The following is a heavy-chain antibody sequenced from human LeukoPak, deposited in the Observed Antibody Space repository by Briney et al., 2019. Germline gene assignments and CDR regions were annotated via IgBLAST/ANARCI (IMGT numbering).Heavy chain of an antibody. CDR3: ARKLGSYYDSSEAFDY. CDR1: GYSFTSDG. CDR2: ISAYNGNT. V-gene: IGHV1-18*01. J-gene: IGHJ4*02. D-gene: IGHD3-22*01. Sequence: GASVNVSCKASGYSFTSDGISWVRQAAGQGLEGMGWISAYNGNTNYAQKLQGRVTMTTDTSTSTAYMELRSLRSDDTAVYYCARKLGSYYDSSEAFDYWGQGTLVTVSS.